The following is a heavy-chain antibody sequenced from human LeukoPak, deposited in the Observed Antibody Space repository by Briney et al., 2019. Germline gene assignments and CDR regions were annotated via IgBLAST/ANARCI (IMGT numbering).Heavy chain of an antibody. Sequence: SSETLSLTCTVSGGSISRYYWSWIRQPPGKGLEWIGYIYTSGSTNYNPSLKSRVTISVDTSKNQFSLKLSSVTAADTAVYYCRGNWNDDLDYWGQGTLVTVSS. V-gene: IGHV4-4*09. D-gene: IGHD1-20*01. CDR1: GGSISRYY. J-gene: IGHJ4*02. CDR3: RGNWNDDLDY. CDR2: IYTSGST.